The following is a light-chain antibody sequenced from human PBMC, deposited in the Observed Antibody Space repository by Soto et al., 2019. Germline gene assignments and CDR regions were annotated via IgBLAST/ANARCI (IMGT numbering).Light chain of an antibody. CDR1: QTISSW. CDR2: AAS. Sequence: IQMTKSPSTLSGSVGARVNITCRASQTISSWLAWYQQKPGKAPKLLIYAASSLRSGVPSRFSGSGSGTDFTLTISSLQPEDFATYYCQQGYSTPFFGEGTKVDIK. V-gene: IGKV1-39*01. J-gene: IGKJ4*01. CDR3: QQGYSTPF.